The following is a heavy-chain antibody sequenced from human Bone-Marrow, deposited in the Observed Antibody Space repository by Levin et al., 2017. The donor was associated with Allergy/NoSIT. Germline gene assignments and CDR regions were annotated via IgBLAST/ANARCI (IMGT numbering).Heavy chain of an antibody. CDR1: GFTLTTAG. D-gene: IGHD3-3*01. CDR3: AKDLDYDFWNAYYLDV. Sequence: PGGSLRLSCAASGFTLTTAGMHWVRQAPGKGLEWVAVISYDGSKKSYVDSVRGRFTISRDSSKNTLYLQMNSLTVEDTAVYYCAKDLDYDFWNAYYLDVWGQGTLVTVSS. J-gene: IGHJ4*02. CDR2: ISYDGSKK. V-gene: IGHV3-30*18.